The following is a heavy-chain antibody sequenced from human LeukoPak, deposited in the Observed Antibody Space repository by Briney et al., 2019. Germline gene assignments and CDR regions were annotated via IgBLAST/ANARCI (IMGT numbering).Heavy chain of an antibody. D-gene: IGHD1-14*01. V-gene: IGHV4-4*07. CDR1: DGSLSNYY. Sequence: SETLSLTCTVSDGSLSNYYWSWIRQPAGKGLEWIGRIYTSGSTNYNPSVKSRVTMSVDTSNNQFSLRLTSVTAADTAVYYCARQPPQYYGMDVWGQGTTVTVSS. CDR2: IYTSGST. CDR3: ARQPPQYYGMDV. J-gene: IGHJ6*02.